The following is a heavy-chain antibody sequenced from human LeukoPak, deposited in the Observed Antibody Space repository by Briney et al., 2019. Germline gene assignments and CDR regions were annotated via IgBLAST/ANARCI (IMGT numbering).Heavy chain of an antibody. J-gene: IGHJ4*02. D-gene: IGHD3-22*01. CDR3: ARDWAGDSSIL. CDR2: IWSDGSNQ. V-gene: IGHV3-33*07. Sequence: GGSLRLSCAASGFTFSTHVMYWVRQAPGKGLEWVSLIWSDGSNQNYADSVKGRFTTSRDNSKNTLYLQMNSLRVEDTAVYYCARDWAGDSSILWGQGTLVTVS. CDR1: GFTFSTHV.